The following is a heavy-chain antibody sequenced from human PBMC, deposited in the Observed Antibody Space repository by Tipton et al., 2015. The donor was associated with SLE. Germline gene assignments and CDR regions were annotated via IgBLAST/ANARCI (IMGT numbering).Heavy chain of an antibody. CDR3: SNLEESNK. D-gene: IGHD3-3*01. J-gene: IGHJ4*02. V-gene: IGHV3-7*01. Sequence: GSLRLSCAGSGLTFSSYWMSWIRQAPGKGLEWVAQIKHDGSENYYADSVKVRFTISRDNAKNSLYLQMDSLRAEDTAVYYCSNLEESNKWGQGTLVTVSA. CDR2: IKHDGSEN. CDR1: GLTFSSYW.